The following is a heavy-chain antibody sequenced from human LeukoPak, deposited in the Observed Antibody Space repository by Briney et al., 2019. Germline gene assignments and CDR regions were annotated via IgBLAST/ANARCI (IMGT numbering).Heavy chain of an antibody. J-gene: IGHJ5*02. Sequence: SETLSLTCTVSGGSISSSSYYWGWIRQPPGKGLEWIGSIYYSGSTYYNPSLKSRVTISVDTSKNQFSLKLSSVTAADTAVYYCATEGFGENNWFDPWGQGTLVTVSS. CDR2: IYYSGST. V-gene: IGHV4-39*01. CDR3: ATEGFGENNWFDP. CDR1: GGSISSSSYY. D-gene: IGHD3-10*01.